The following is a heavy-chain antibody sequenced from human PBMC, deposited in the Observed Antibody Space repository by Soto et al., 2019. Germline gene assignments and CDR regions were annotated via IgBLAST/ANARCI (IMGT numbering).Heavy chain of an antibody. V-gene: IGHV1-18*01. J-gene: IGHJ4*02. CDR3: ARTYSNNWNAAYFDY. CDR2: ISAYSGNT. D-gene: IGHD1-1*01. CDR1: GYTFTTKG. Sequence: QVQLVQSGAEVKKPGSSVKVSCKASGYTFTTKGFSWVRQAPGQGLEWMGWISAYSGNTNYAQNLQGRVTMTTDTSTDTAYMELRSLRYDDTAVYYCARTYSNNWNAAYFDYWGQGTLVIVSS.